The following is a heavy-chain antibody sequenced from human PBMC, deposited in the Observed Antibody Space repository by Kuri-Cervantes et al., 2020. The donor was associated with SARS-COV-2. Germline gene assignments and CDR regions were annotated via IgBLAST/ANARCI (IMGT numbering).Heavy chain of an antibody. CDR1: GYTFNIYA. V-gene: IGHV1-69*05. CDR2: IIPIFGTA. CDR3: ARGGLFEYQNWFDP. Sequence: SVKVSCKAFGYTFNIYAISWVRQAPGQKLECLGGIIPIFGTANYAQKFQGRVTMTRDTSTSTLYMVLSSLRSEDTAVYYFARGGLFEYQNWFDPWGQGTLVTVSS. D-gene: IGHD3-22*01. J-gene: IGHJ5*02.